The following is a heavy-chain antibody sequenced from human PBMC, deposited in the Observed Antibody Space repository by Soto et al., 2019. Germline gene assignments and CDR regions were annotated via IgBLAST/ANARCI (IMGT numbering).Heavy chain of an antibody. CDR2: ISGSGGST. CDR1: GFTFSSYA. V-gene: IGHV3-23*01. D-gene: IGHD4-17*01. J-gene: IGHJ4*02. Sequence: GGSLRLSCAASGFTFSSYAMSWVRQAPGKGLEWVSGISGSGGSTYYADSVKGRFTISRDNSKNTLYLQMNSLRAEDTAVYYCAKSGPDDYGDYAGYSFYFDYWGQGTLVTVSS. CDR3: AKSGPDDYGDYAGYSFYFDY.